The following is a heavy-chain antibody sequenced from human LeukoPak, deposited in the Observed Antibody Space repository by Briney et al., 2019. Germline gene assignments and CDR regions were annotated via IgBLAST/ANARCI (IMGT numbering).Heavy chain of an antibody. CDR3: ARDSNPEIAAAFWFDP. CDR2: IYTSGST. J-gene: IGHJ5*02. V-gene: IGHV4-4*07. Sequence: PSETLSLTCTVSGGSISSYYWSWIRQLAGKGLEWIGRIYTSGSTNYNPSLKSRVTMSVDTSRNQFSLKLSSVTAADTAVYYCARDSNPEIAAAFWFDPWGQGTLVTVSS. D-gene: IGHD6-13*01. CDR1: GGSISSYY.